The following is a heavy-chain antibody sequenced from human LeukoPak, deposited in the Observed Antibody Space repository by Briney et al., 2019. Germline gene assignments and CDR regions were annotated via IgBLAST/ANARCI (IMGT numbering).Heavy chain of an antibody. CDR1: GFTVTNYA. V-gene: IGHV3-23*01. Sequence: GASLRLSCAASGFTVTNYAMYWVRQAPGKGLEWVSAISGRDDSTYYADSVKGRFTISRDTSKNTLYLQMNSLRAEDTAVYYCVAVTKAWGQGTLVTVSS. D-gene: IGHD4-17*01. CDR3: VAVTKA. J-gene: IGHJ4*02. CDR2: ISGRDDST.